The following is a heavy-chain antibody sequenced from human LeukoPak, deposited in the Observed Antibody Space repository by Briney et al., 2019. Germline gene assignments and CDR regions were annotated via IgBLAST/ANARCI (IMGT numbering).Heavy chain of an antibody. V-gene: IGHV1-2*02. CDR1: GYTFTGYY. Sequence: ASVKVSCKASGYTFTGYYMHWVRQAPGQGLEWMGWINPNSGGTNYAQKFQGRVTMTRDTSISTAYMELSRLRSDDTAVYYCARDPPFFGGDAFDIWGQGTMVTVSS. CDR3: ARDPPFFGGDAFDI. D-gene: IGHD3-10*01. J-gene: IGHJ3*02. CDR2: INPNSGGT.